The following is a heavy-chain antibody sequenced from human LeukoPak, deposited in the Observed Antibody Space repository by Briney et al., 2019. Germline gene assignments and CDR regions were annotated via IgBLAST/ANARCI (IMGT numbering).Heavy chain of an antibody. CDR3: GRKSAARKTSEFDY. CDR2: IHPNSSGT. CDR1: GYTFTDYY. J-gene: IGHJ4*02. D-gene: IGHD6-6*01. V-gene: IGHV1-2*02. Sequence: ASVKVSCKASGYTFTDYYMNWVRQAPGQGLEWMGWIHPNSSGTNYAQKFQGRVTMTRDTSISTAYMELSRLTSDDTAVYYCGRKSAARKTSEFDYWGQGTLVTVSS.